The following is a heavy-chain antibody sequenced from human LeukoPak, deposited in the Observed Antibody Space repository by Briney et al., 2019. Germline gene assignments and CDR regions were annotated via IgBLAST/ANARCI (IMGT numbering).Heavy chain of an antibody. CDR2: IYYSGST. D-gene: IGHD1-26*01. CDR3: ARREARPSYYFDY. V-gene: IGHV4-59*01. J-gene: IGHJ4*02. CDR1: GGSISSYY. Sequence: SETLSLTCTVSGGSISSYYWSWIRQPPGKGLEWIGYIYYSGSTNYNPSLKSRVTISVDTSKNQFSLKLSSVTAADTAVYYCARREARPSYYFDYWGQGTLVTVSS.